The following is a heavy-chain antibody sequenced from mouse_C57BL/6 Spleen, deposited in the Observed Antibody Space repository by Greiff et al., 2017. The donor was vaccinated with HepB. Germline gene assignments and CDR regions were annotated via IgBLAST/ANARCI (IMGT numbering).Heavy chain of an antibody. J-gene: IGHJ3*01. CDR3: ARSRTGTEGTAY. CDR2: IYPRSGNT. CDR1: GYTFTSYG. D-gene: IGHD4-1*01. Sequence: QVQLQQSGAELARPGASVKLSCKASGYTFTSYGISWVKQRTGQGLEWIGEIYPRSGNTYYNEKFKGKATLTADKSSSTAYMELRSLTSEDSAVYFCARSRTGTEGTAYWGQGTLVTVSA. V-gene: IGHV1-81*01.